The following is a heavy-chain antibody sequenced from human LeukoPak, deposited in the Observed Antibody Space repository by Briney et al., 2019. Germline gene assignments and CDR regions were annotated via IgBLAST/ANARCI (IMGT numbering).Heavy chain of an antibody. CDR3: ARDGSIAVAGAYYYYYGMDV. CDR1: GYTFTSCG. V-gene: IGHV1-18*01. Sequence: GASVKVSCKASGYTFTSCGISWVRQAPGQGLEWMGWISAYNGNTNYAQKLQGRVTMTTDTSTSTAYMELRSLRSDDTAVYYCARDGSIAVAGAYYYYYGMDVWGQGTTVTVSS. J-gene: IGHJ6*02. CDR2: ISAYNGNT. D-gene: IGHD6-19*01.